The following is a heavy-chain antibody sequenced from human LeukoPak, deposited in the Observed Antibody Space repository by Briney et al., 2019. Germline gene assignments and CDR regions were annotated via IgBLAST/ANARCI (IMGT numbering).Heavy chain of an antibody. CDR1: GFSFSNNP. CDR3: AKGVLLRSSYFDY. J-gene: IGHJ4*02. V-gene: IGHV3-30*07. CDR2: SSSDGNNE. Sequence: GGSLRLSCAASGFSFSNNPMHWVRQAPGRGLEWVAVSSSDGNNEYYANSVKGPFTISRDNSKNTLYLQMNSLRAEDTAVYYCAKGVLLRSSYFDYWGQGTLVTVSS. D-gene: IGHD1-26*01.